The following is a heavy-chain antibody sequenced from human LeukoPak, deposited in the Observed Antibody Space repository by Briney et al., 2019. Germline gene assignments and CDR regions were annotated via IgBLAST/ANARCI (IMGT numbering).Heavy chain of an antibody. CDR1: GGSFSGNY. Sequence: SETLSLTCAAYGGSFSGNYWSWIRQPPGKGLEWIGEINHRGSTSYNPSLKSRVTISVDTSKNQFSLKLGSVTAADTAVYYCARGTGASDYYYYGMDVWGQGTTVTVSS. CDR3: ARGTGASDYYYYGMDV. CDR2: INHRGST. V-gene: IGHV4-34*01. J-gene: IGHJ6*02. D-gene: IGHD1-26*01.